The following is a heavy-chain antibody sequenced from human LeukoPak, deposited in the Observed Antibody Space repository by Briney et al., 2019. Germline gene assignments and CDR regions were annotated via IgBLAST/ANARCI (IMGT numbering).Heavy chain of an antibody. CDR1: GFSFSRYW. CDR2: INQDVSRI. Sequence: GGSLRLSCAGSGFSFSRYWMAWVLQAPGKGLEWVASINQDVSRIHYVDSVKGRFTISRDNAKNSLFLQMNSLRVEDTAVYYCTLTTFGVDYYFDYWGQGTLVTVSS. V-gene: IGHV3-7*01. CDR3: TLTTFGVDYYFDY. D-gene: IGHD1/OR15-1a*01. J-gene: IGHJ4*02.